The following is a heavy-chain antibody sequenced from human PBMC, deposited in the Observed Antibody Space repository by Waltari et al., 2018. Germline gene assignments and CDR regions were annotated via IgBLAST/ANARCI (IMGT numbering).Heavy chain of an antibody. D-gene: IGHD2-2*02. CDR3: ATAVPIHSLVY. V-gene: IGHV3-11*01. J-gene: IGHJ4*02. Sequence: QVQRVASGGGLVKSGGSLRLSCGDSGFACSYYYMTGIALVPGKGLEWVTYMSGSGQIIYYRDSVKGRFTISRDNAKNSLYLQMSNLRAEDTAVYYCATAVPIHSLVYWGQGTLVTVSS. CDR2: MSGSGQII. CDR1: GFACSYYY.